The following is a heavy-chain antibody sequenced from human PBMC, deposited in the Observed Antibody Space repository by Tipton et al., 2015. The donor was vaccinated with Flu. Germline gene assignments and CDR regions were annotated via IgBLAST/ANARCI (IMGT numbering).Heavy chain of an antibody. V-gene: IGHV3-21*01. D-gene: IGHD1-7*01. J-gene: IGHJ6*02. CDR3: ARVTCITGTPPSYYYYYYGMDV. Sequence: SLRLSCAASGFTFSSYSMNWVRQAPGKGLEWVSSISSSSSYIYYADSVKGRFTISRDNAKNSLYLQMNSLRAEDTAVYYCARVTCITGTPPSYYYYYYGMDVWGQGTTVTVSS. CDR1: GFTFSSYS. CDR2: ISSSSSYI.